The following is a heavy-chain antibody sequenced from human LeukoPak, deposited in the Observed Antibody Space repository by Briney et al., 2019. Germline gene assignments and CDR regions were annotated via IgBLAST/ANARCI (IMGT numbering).Heavy chain of an antibody. CDR2: ISAYNGNT. Sequence: ASVKVSCKASGYTFTSYGISWVRQAPGQGLEWMGWISAYNGNTNYAQKLQGRVTMTTDTSTSTDYMELRSLRSDDTAVYYCARDSDGERVSWFDPWGQGTLVTVSS. CDR3: ARDSDGERVSWFDP. CDR1: GYTFTSYG. J-gene: IGHJ5*02. D-gene: IGHD5-24*01. V-gene: IGHV1-18*04.